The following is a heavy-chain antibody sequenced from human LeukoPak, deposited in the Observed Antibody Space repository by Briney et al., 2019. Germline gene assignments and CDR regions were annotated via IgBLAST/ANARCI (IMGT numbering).Heavy chain of an antibody. J-gene: IGHJ4*02. CDR3: AKWTYSSGLYYDY. D-gene: IGHD6-19*01. CDR2: IKTDGSEK. Sequence: QPGGTLRLSCAASGFTFSNYWMRWVRQAPGKGLEWVANIKTDGSEKYYVDSVKGRFTISGDNDKNSLYLQMNSLRVEDTAVYYCAKWTYSSGLYYDYWGQGTLVTVSS. CDR1: GFTFSNYW. V-gene: IGHV3-7*02.